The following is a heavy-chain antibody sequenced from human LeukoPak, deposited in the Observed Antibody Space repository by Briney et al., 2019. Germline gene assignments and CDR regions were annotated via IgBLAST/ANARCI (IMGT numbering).Heavy chain of an antibody. CDR2: ISSSSSYI. V-gene: IGHV3-21*01. J-gene: IGHJ4*02. CDR3: AKYGGDLGVAFDK. D-gene: IGHD2-21*01. CDR1: GFTFSSYS. Sequence: PGGSLRLSCAASGFTFSSYSMNWVRQAPGKGLEWVSSISSSSSYIYYADSVKGRFTISRDNAKNSLYLQMNSLRAEDTAVYYCAKYGGDLGVAFDKWGQGTLVAVSS.